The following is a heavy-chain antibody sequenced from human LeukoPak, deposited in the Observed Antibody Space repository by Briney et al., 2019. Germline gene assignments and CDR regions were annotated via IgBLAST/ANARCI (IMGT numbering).Heavy chain of an antibody. CDR1: GFTFSSYS. D-gene: IGHD3-3*01. Sequence: GGSLRLSCAASGFTFSSYSMNWVRQAPGKGLEWVSSISSSSSYIYYADSVKGRFTISRDNAKNSLYLQMNSLRAEDTAVYYCARFLEDYYGMDVWGQGTTVTVSS. CDR3: ARFLEDYYGMDV. CDR2: ISSSSSYI. J-gene: IGHJ6*02. V-gene: IGHV3-21*01.